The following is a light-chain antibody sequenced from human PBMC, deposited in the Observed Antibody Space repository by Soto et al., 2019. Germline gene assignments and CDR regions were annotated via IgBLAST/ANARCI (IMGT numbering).Light chain of an antibody. Sequence: IEVTQSPSSLAASLGDRVTITCRASQTIGTYVNWYRQKSGAAPELLIYDASTLQSGVPSRFRGGASGTDFTLTISSLQLDHFATYYCQQSYNTPLTSGQGTKVDIK. V-gene: IGKV1-39*01. CDR3: QQSYNTPLT. J-gene: IGKJ1*01. CDR1: QTIGTY. CDR2: DAS.